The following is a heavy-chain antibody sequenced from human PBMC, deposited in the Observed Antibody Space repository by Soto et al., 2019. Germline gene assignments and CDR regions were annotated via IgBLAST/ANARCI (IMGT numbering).Heavy chain of an antibody. CDR3: GKTTYSRSWYF. V-gene: IGHV3-23*01. Sequence: EVQLLESGGGLVQPGGSLRLSCAGSGFTFNNFHMTWVRHVPGKGLEWVSSIRDSGSDTFYADSVRGRFAISRDNSKSTLYLQMNSLTVDDTAIYYCGKTTYSRSWYFWGQGTLVTVSS. D-gene: IGHD6-13*01. CDR1: GFTFNNFH. J-gene: IGHJ4*02. CDR2: IRDSGSDT.